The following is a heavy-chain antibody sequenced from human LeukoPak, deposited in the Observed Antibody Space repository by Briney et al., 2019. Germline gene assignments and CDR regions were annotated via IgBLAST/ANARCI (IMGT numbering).Heavy chain of an antibody. Sequence: PGGSLRLSCVASGFTFSSRWMHWVRQAPGKGLVWVSRINSDVSSAGYADSVKGRFAISRDDAKNTLYLQMNSLRAEDTAMYYCARGLRHCDRTSCFQPFDCWGQGTLVTVSS. V-gene: IGHV3-74*01. D-gene: IGHD2-2*01. CDR1: GFTFSSRW. CDR2: INSDVSSA. J-gene: IGHJ4*02. CDR3: ARGLRHCDRTSCFQPFDC.